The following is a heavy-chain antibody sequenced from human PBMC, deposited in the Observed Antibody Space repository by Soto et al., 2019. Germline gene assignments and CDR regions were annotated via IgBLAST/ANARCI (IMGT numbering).Heavy chain of an antibody. J-gene: IGHJ4*02. CDR3: ALDMTTVTTSPLTPFDY. CDR2: IIPILGIA. CDR1: GGTFSSYT. V-gene: IGHV1-69*02. D-gene: IGHD4-17*01. Sequence: SVKVSCKASGGTFSSYTISWVRQAPGQGLEWMGRIIPILGIANYAQKFQGRVTITADKSTSTAYMELSSLRSEDTAVYYCALDMTTVTTSPLTPFDYWGQGTLVTVSS.